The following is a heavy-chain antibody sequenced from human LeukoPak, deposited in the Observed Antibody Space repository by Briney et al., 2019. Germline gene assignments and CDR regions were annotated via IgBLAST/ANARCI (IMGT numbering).Heavy chain of an antibody. CDR1: GFTFSSYS. V-gene: IGHV3-21*01. J-gene: IGHJ4*02. Sequence: GGSLRLSCAASGFTFSSYSMNWVRQAPGKALEWVSSISSSSSYIYYADSVRGRFTISRDNAKNSLYLQMNSLRAEDTAVYYCARGDYVSVGFSDYWGQGTLVTVSS. CDR2: ISSSSSYI. D-gene: IGHD4-17*01. CDR3: ARGDYVSVGFSDY.